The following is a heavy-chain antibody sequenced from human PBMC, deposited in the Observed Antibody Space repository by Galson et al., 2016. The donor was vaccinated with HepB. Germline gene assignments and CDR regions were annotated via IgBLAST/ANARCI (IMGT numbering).Heavy chain of an antibody. Sequence: SLRLSCAASGFAFHIYSINWVRQAPGKGLEWVSVISADSLAIFYAGSMKGRFTISRDNAKNSVYLQMNSLKTEDTGVYYCVGGSTAPDVWGKGTTVTVSS. CDR3: VGGSTAPDV. CDR2: ISADSLAI. V-gene: IGHV3-21*04. D-gene: IGHD3-16*01. J-gene: IGHJ6*04. CDR1: GFAFHIYS.